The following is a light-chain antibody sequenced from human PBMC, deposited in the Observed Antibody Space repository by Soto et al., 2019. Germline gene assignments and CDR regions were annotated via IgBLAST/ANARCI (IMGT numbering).Light chain of an antibody. CDR3: SSYTASSTLYV. J-gene: IGLJ1*01. Sequence: QSVLTQPASVSGSPGQSITISCTGTSSDVGGYNFVSWYQLYPGRAPKLLIYDVSDRPSGVSIRFSGSKSGNTASLTISGLQAEDEADYYCSSYTASSTLYVFGTGTRSPS. V-gene: IGLV2-14*03. CDR1: SSDVGGYNF. CDR2: DVS.